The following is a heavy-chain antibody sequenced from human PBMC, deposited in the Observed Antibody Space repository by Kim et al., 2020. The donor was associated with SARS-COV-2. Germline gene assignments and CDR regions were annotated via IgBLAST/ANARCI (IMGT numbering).Heavy chain of an antibody. D-gene: IGHD2-21*02. J-gene: IGHJ6*02. CDR1: GGSIIRGNYY. CDR3: ASGGGVTGYYYYAMNL. CDR2: IYTTGST. V-gene: IGHV4-61*09. Sequence: SETLSLTCTVSGGSIIRGNYYWSWIRQPAGKEMEWIGHIYTTGSTNYNPSLGSRVAISRDTSKNQFSLSLPSVTAADTAVYYCASGGGVTGYYYYAMNLWGQGTTVTVSS.